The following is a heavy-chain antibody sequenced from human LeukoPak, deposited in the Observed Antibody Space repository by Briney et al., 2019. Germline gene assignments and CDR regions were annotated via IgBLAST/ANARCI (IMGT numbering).Heavy chain of an antibody. D-gene: IGHD6-25*01. CDR2: INHSGST. Sequence: SETLSLTCAVYGGSFSGYYWSWIRQPPGKGLEWIGEINHSGSTNYNPSLKSRVTISVDTSRNQFSLKLSSVTAADTAVYYCARRPRLTSPVYWFDPWGQGTLVTVSS. CDR3: ARRPRLTSPVYWFDP. CDR1: GGSFSGYY. J-gene: IGHJ5*02. V-gene: IGHV4-34*01.